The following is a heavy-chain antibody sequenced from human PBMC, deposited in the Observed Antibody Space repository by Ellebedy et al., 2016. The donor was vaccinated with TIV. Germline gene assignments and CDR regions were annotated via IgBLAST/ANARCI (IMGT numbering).Heavy chain of an antibody. J-gene: IGHJ6*02. V-gene: IGHV3-69-1*01. CDR2: ISTLQNT. CDR3: ARASRPGRAYEALGV. CDR1: GVSLNTYA. D-gene: IGHD3-3*01. Sequence: GESLKISXTASGVSLNTYAMQWVRQAPGKGLEWVSSISTLQNTFYSDSVKDRFIMSRDNVRNSLFLQMNSVTGDDTAVYFCARASRPGRAYEALGVWGHGTTVTVSS.